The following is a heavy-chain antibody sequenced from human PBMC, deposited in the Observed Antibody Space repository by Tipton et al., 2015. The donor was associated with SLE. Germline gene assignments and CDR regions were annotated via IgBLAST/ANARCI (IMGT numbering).Heavy chain of an antibody. Sequence: TLSLTCAVSGYSISSGYYWGWIRQPPGKGLEWIGYIYTSGSTNYNPSLKSRVTISVDTSKNQFSLKLSSVTAADTAVYYCAREPYYYDSSGYYVSWFDPWGQGTLVTVSS. V-gene: IGHV4-38-2*01. CDR1: GYSISSGYY. D-gene: IGHD3-22*01. CDR3: AREPYYYDSSGYYVSWFDP. J-gene: IGHJ5*02. CDR2: IYTSGST.